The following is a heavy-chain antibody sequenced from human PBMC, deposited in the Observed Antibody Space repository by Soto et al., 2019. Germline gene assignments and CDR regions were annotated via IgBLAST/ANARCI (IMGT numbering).Heavy chain of an antibody. CDR2: INHSGST. CDR1: GGSFSGYY. D-gene: IGHD3-10*01. V-gene: IGHV4-34*01. Sequence: QVQLQQWGAGLLKPSETLSLTCAVYGGSFSGYYWSWIRQPPGKGLEWIGEINHSGSTNYNPSLKRRVTISVDTSKNQFSLKLSSVTAADTAVYYCARGKYYGSGSYYKEYYYYYGMDVWGQGTTVTVSS. J-gene: IGHJ6*02. CDR3: ARGKYYGSGSYYKEYYYYYGMDV.